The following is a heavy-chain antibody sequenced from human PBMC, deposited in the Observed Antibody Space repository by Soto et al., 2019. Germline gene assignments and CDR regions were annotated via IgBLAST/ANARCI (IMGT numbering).Heavy chain of an antibody. V-gene: IGHV2-5*02. CDR2: IYWDDDK. CDR3: VHRLTSSWGNSWYK. J-gene: IGHJ4*02. CDR1: GLSVSTSGVG. Sequence: QITLKESGPTLVKPTQTLTLTCAFSGLSVSTSGVGVGWIRQPPGKALEWLAYIYWDDDKGYSPSLKNRLTNTKETSKNQVVLTMANIDPVDKATYYCVHRLTSSWGNSWYKWGQGALVTVSS. D-gene: IGHD6-13*01.